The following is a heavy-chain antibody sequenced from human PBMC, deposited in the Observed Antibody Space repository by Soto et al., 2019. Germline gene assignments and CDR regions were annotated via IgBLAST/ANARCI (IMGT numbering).Heavy chain of an antibody. V-gene: IGHV3-23*01. Sequence: PGGSLRLSCAASGFTFSSYAMSWVRQAPGKGLEWVSAIRGTGASAYYADSVKGRFTISRDNSKTTLYLQLNSLRAEDTAIYHCAKVFGSGYDYDYWGQGTLVTVS. CDR3: AKVFGSGYDYDY. CDR1: GFTFSSYA. J-gene: IGHJ4*02. D-gene: IGHD5-12*01. CDR2: IRGTGASA.